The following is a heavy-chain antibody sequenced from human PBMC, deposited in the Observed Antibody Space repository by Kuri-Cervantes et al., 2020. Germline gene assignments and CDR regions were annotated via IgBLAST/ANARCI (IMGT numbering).Heavy chain of an antibody. CDR3: ARDVNFDY. J-gene: IGHJ4*02. CDR2: ISNSGGTI. CDR1: GFTFSSYS. V-gene: IGHV3-48*01. Sequence: GGSLRLSCAASGFTFSSYSMNWVRQAPGKGLEWVSYISNSGGTIYYADSVKGRFTISRDNAKSSLYLQMNSLRAEDTAVYYCARDVNFDYWGQGTLVTVSS.